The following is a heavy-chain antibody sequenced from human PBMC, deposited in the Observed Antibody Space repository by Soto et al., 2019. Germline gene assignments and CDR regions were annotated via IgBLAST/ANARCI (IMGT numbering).Heavy chain of an antibody. D-gene: IGHD4-17*01. CDR2: IYDSGST. Sequence: QVQLQESGPGLVKPSQTLSLTCTVSGGPITNYWSWIRQHPGKGLEWIGYIYDSGSTYYNPSLKSRVTMSLDTSKNPLSLKLTAVTAADTAVYYCARVNLDYVTGMDVWGQGTTVTVSS. V-gene: IGHV4-31*03. CDR3: ARVNLDYVTGMDV. CDR1: GGPITNY. J-gene: IGHJ6*02.